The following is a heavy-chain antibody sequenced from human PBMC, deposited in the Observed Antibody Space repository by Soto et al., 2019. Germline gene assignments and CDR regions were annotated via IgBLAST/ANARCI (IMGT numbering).Heavy chain of an antibody. CDR1: GFTVTAHY. J-gene: IGHJ6*02. CDR3: ARSDPAYAYGLNV. V-gene: IGHV3-53*01. CDR2: IYSGGGK. Sequence: EAQLVESGGGLIQPGGSLRLSCAASGFTVTAHYVAWVRQAPGRGLEWVSLIYSGGGKYYADCVKGRLTISRDTSEKTVYFQINRLRGEDKDVYYCARSDPAYAYGLNVWGHGTKITVS. D-gene: IGHD3-10*01.